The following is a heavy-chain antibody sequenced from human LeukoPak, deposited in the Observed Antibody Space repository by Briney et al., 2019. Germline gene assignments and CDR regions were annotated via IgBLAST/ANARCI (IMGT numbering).Heavy chain of an antibody. J-gene: IGHJ4*02. CDR3: AKAAYSSGGEVDY. V-gene: IGHV3-9*01. CDR1: GFTFDDYA. Sequence: GRSLRLSCAASGFTFDDYAMHWVRQAPGKGLEWVSGISWNSGSIGYADSVKGRLTISRDNAKNSLYLQMNSLRAEDTALYYCAKAAYSSGGEVDYWGQGTLVTVSS. CDR2: ISWNSGSI. D-gene: IGHD6-19*01.